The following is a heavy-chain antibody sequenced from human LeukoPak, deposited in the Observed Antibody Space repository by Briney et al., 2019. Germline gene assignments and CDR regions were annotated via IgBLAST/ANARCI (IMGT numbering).Heavy chain of an antibody. CDR1: GFTFSSYA. V-gene: IGHV3-23*01. J-gene: IGHJ4*02. CDR3: AKDHRSWSEY. CDR2: ISGSGGST. D-gene: IGHD6-13*01. Sequence: GGSLRLSCAASGFTFSSYAMSWVRQAPGKGLEWVSSISGSGGSTFYADSVKGRFTISRDNSKNTLDLQMNSLRAEDTAVYYCAKDHRSWSEYWGQGTLVTVSS.